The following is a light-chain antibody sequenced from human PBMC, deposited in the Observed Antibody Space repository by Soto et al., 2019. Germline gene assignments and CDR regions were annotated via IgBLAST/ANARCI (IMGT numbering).Light chain of an antibody. V-gene: IGKV1-12*01. CDR2: AAS. CDR1: QDITSW. Sequence: DIQMPQSPSTLSSSVGDRVTITCRASQDITSWLAWYQQKPGKAPKLLIYAASSLQSGVPSRFRGSGSGTDFTLTISSLQPEDFASYYCQQSNSFPLTFGGGTKVDIK. J-gene: IGKJ4*01. CDR3: QQSNSFPLT.